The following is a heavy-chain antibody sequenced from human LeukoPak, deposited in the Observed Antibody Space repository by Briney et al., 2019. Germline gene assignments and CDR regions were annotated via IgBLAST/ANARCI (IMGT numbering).Heavy chain of an antibody. CDR2: IYYSGST. CDR1: GGSISSSSYY. V-gene: IGHV4-39*01. D-gene: IGHD6-25*01. CDR3: ASSGSSAYNWFGP. Sequence: ASETLSLTCTVSGGSISSSSYYWGWIRQPPGKGLEWIGTIYYSGSTYYNPSLKSRVTISVDTSKNQFSLKLSSVTAADTAVYYCASSGSSAYNWFGPWGQGALVTVSS. J-gene: IGHJ5*02.